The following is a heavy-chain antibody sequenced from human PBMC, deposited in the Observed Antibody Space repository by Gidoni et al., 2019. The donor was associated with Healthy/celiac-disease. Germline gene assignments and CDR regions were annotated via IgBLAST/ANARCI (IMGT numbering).Heavy chain of an antibody. V-gene: IGHV4-31*03. J-gene: IGHJ4*02. D-gene: IGHD3-10*01. CDR1: GGSISSGGYY. CDR2: IYYSGST. CDR3: ARVVKGSGSYYNGAVYYFDY. Sequence: QVQLQESGPGLVKPSQPLSLTCTVSGGSISSGGYYWSWIRQHPGKGLEWIGYIYYSGSTYYNPSLKSRVTISVDTSKNQFSLKLSSVTAADTAVYYCARVVKGSGSYYNGAVYYFDYWGQGTLVTVSS.